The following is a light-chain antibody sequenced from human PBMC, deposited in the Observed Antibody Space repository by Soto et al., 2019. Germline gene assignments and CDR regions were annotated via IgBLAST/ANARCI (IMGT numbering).Light chain of an antibody. V-gene: IGKV3-20*01. Sequence: DSVLTQSPGTLSSSPGERATLFCRASQSVTDNYLAWYQHKPGQPPRLLIYAASSRATGIPDRFSGSGSGTDFTLTISRLEPEDFAVYYCQQYGVSRVFGPGTKVDI. CDR2: AAS. J-gene: IGKJ3*01. CDR1: QSVTDNY. CDR3: QQYGVSRV.